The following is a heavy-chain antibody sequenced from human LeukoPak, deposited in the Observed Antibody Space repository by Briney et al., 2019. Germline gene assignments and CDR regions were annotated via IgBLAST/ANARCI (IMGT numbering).Heavy chain of an antibody. CDR1: GYTFTSYD. CDR3: ARGPYYYGSGRYYTDNWFDP. J-gene: IGHJ5*02. D-gene: IGHD3-10*01. CDR2: MNPNSGNT. Sequence: GASVKVSCKASGYTFTSYDINWVRQATGQGLEWMGWMNPNSGNTGYAQKFQGRVTMTRNTSISTAYMELSSLRSEDTAVYYCARGPYYYGSGRYYTDNWFDPWGQGTLVTVSS. V-gene: IGHV1-8*01.